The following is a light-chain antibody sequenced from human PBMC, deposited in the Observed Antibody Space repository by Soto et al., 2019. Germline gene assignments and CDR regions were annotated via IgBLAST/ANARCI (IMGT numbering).Light chain of an antibody. Sequence: QSVLAQPASVSGSPGQSITISCAGSSSDIGGFGLVSWYRHHPGEAPQLVISEGSKRPSGVSSRFSGSKSGNTASLTISGLQAEDEADYYRCAYAGGSHLFVFGAGTKVTVL. CDR2: EGS. J-gene: IGLJ1*01. V-gene: IGLV2-23*01. CDR3: CAYAGGSHLFV. CDR1: SSDIGGFGL.